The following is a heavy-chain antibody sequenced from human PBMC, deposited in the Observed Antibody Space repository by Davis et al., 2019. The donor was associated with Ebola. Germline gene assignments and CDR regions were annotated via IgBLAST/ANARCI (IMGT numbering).Heavy chain of an antibody. CDR2: IYTNGVT. D-gene: IGHD5-24*01. Sequence: PSETLSLTCSVSDASVTSHYWNWVRQPPGKGLEWIGRIYTNGVTNYNPSLSSRVTISVDTSKSQFSLKVNSVSAADTAVYFCAGGLRDGYNSYYLDYWGQGSLVTVSS. CDR1: DASVTSHY. CDR3: AGGLRDGYNSYYLDY. J-gene: IGHJ4*02. V-gene: IGHV4-59*02.